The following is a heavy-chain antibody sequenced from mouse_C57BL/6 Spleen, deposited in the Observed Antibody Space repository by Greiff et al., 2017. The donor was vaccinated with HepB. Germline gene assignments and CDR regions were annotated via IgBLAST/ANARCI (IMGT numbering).Heavy chain of an antibody. CDR1: GFTFSDYY. CDR3: AREDGNYGGYAMDY. J-gene: IGHJ4*01. V-gene: IGHV5-16*01. D-gene: IGHD2-1*01. CDR2: INYDGSST. Sequence: EVKLMESEGGLVQPGSSMKLSCTASGFTFSDYYMAWVRQVPEKGLEWVANINYDGSSTYYLDSLKSRFIISRDNAKNILYLQMSSLKSEDTATYYWAREDGNYGGYAMDYWGQGTSVTVSS.